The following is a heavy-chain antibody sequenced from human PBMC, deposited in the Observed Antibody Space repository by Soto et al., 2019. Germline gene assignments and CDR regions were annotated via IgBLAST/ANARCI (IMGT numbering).Heavy chain of an antibody. Sequence: ASVKVSCKASGFSFSDYFMHWVRQAPGQGLEWMGIINPSGDSRNYAQKFQGRVTITRDTSTSTAYMELRSLRSDDTAVYYCASYTIFGVVGPGGMDVWGQGTTVTVSS. CDR3: ASYTIFGVVGPGGMDV. V-gene: IGHV1-46*01. CDR1: GFSFSDYF. CDR2: INPSGDSR. J-gene: IGHJ6*02. D-gene: IGHD3-3*01.